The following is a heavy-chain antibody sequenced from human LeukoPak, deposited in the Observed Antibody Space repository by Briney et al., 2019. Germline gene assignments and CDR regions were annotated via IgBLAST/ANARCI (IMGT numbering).Heavy chain of an antibody. CDR2: IKQDGSEK. CDR1: GFTFSSYW. D-gene: IGHD2-2*01. J-gene: IGHJ4*02. CDR3: ARQRYHDS. Sequence: GGSLNLSCATSGFTFSSYWMSWFRQATGKGLEWVANIKQDGSEKNYLDSVKGRFTISRDNAKNSLYLQMNSLRAEDTAVYYCARQRYHDSWGQGTLVTVSS. V-gene: IGHV3-7*01.